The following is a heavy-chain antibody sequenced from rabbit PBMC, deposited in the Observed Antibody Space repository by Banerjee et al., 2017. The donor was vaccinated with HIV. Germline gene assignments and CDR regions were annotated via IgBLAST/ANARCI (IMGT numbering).Heavy chain of an antibody. CDR1: GFSFSSSYY. D-gene: IGHD1-1*01. CDR2: IYAGSSGST. J-gene: IGHJ4*01. V-gene: IGHV1S45*01. CDR3: TRAASSSVDVGIYNL. Sequence: QEQLVESGGGLVQPEGSLTLTCIASGFSFSSSYYMCWVRQAPGKGLEWIACIYAGSSGSTYYASWAKGRFTISKTSSTTVTLQMTSLTVADTATYFCTRAASSSVDVGIYNLWGPGTLVTVS.